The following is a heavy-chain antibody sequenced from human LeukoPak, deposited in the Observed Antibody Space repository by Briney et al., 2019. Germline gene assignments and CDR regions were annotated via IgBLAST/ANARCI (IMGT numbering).Heavy chain of an antibody. CDR1: GYTFTSYD. V-gene: IGHV1-8*01. J-gene: IGHJ4*02. Sequence: GASVKVSCKASGYTFTSYDINWVRQATGQGLEWMGWMNPNSGNTGYAQKFQGRVTMTRNTSISTAYMELSSLRSEDTAVYYCARGSQYQYDYDFWRIKGDFDYWGQGTLVTVSS. CDR3: ARGSQYQYDYDFWRIKGDFDY. D-gene: IGHD3-3*01. CDR2: MNPNSGNT.